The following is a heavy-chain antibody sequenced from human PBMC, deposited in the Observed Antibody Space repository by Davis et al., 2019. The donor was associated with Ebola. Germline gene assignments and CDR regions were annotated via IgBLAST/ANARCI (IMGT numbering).Heavy chain of an antibody. CDR3: ARRVEYSSSSYAFDI. J-gene: IGHJ3*02. D-gene: IGHD6-6*01. V-gene: IGHV4-61*02. CDR1: GYSISSGYY. Sequence: PSETLSLTCTVSGYSISSGYYWSWIRQPAGKGLEWIGRIYTSGSTNYNPSLKSRVTISVDTSKNQFSLKLSSVTAADTAVYYCARRVEYSSSSYAFDIWGQGTTVTVSS. CDR2: IYTSGST.